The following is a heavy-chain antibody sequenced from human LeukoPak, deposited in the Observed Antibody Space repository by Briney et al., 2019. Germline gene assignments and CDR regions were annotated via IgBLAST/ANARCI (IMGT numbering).Heavy chain of an antibody. Sequence: SETLSLTCAVYGGSFSGYYWSWIRQPPGKGLEWIGEINHSGSTNYNPSLKSRVTISVDTSKNQFSLKLSSVTAADTAVYYCAREYQRDTFDYWGQGTLVTASS. D-gene: IGHD2-2*01. V-gene: IGHV4-34*01. J-gene: IGHJ4*02. CDR3: AREYQRDTFDY. CDR2: INHSGST. CDR1: GGSFSGYY.